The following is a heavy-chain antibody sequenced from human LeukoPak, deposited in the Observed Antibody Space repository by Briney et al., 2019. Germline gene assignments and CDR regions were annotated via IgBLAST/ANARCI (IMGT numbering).Heavy chain of an antibody. D-gene: IGHD2-2*01. CDR1: GFNIDDYY. V-gene: IGHV3-11*01. J-gene: IGHJ4*02. CDR2: ISLSGGTI. Sequence: PGGSLRLSCAASGFNIDDYYMSWIRQAPGKGLEWVSHISLSGGTIHYADSVRGRFTVSRDNAKNSVYLQMNSLRAEDTAVYYCARDFPTITSWYYFDYWGQGALVVVSS. CDR3: ARDFPTITSWYYFDY.